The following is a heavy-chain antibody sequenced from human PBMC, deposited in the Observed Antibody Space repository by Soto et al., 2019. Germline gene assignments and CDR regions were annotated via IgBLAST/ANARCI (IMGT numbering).Heavy chain of an antibody. CDR3: ARRHAPRYTSGNNYFDF. V-gene: IGHV4-39*01. Sequence: SETLSLTCTVSSGSVDSGSFHWGWIRQPPEKGLEWIGSINFSGSTYYNPSLKSRVTISVDASKNQFSLSLTSVTAADTALYYCARRHAPRYTSGNNYFDFWGQGTLVTVSS. CDR2: INFSGST. J-gene: IGHJ4*02. D-gene: IGHD5-12*01. CDR1: SGSVDSGSFH.